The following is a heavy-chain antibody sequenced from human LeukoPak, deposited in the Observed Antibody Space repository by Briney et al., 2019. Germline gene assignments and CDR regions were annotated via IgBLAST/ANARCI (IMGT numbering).Heavy chain of an antibody. CDR3: VRGGIQVSGIDAFDI. CDR2: IGIADNT. CDR1: GFTFRNYD. Sequence: GGSLRLSCAASGFTFRNYDMHWVRQFPGRGLEWVSAIGIADNTHYPDSVKGRFTISRENAKNSLYLQMNSLRDGDTAVYYCVRGGIQVSGIDAFDIWGQGTMVTVSS. D-gene: IGHD5/OR15-5a*01. V-gene: IGHV3-13*01. J-gene: IGHJ3*02.